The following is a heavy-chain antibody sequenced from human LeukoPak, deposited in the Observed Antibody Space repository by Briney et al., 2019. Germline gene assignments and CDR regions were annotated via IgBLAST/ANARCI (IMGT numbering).Heavy chain of an antibody. CDR2: IYYTGGET. Sequence: SETLSLTCTVSGGSINSYYWSWIRRPPGKGLEWIGYIYYTGGETNYNPSLKSRLTISVDTSKNQFSLMLTSVTAADTAIYYCARQPAATAAFDIWAQGTMVTVSS. D-gene: IGHD5-18*01. CDR3: ARQPAATAAFDI. CDR1: GGSINSYY. J-gene: IGHJ3*02. V-gene: IGHV4-59*08.